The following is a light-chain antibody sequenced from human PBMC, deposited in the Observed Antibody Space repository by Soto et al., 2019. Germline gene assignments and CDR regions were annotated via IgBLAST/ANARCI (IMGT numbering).Light chain of an antibody. CDR3: QQTYNPPWT. CDR1: QSISSW. CDR2: DAS. Sequence: DIQMTQSPSTLSASVGDRVTITCRASQSISSWLAWYQQKPGKAPKLLIYDASSLESGVPSRFSGSRSGTEFTLTISSLQPEDIATYYCQQTYNPPWTFGQGTTVEVK. J-gene: IGKJ1*01. V-gene: IGKV1-5*01.